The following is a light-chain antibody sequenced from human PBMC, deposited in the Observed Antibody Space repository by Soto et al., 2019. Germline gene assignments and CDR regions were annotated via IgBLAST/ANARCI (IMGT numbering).Light chain of an antibody. J-gene: IGLJ2*01. V-gene: IGLV2-8*01. Sequence: QSVLTQPPSASGSPGQSVTISCTGTSSDVGAYNYVSWYQQYTGKAPKLMIYDVSKRPSGVPDRFSGSKSGNTASLTVSGLRADDEAVYYCSSYGGGDTFHVIFGGGPKVTVL. CDR1: SSDVGAYNY. CDR2: DVS. CDR3: SSYGGGDTFHVI.